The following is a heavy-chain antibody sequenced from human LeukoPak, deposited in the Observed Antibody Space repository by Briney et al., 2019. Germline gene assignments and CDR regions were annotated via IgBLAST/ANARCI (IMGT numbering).Heavy chain of an antibody. J-gene: IGHJ4*02. Sequence: GGSLRLSCAASGFTFSSYWMSWVRQAPGKGLEWVANIKQDGSEKYYVDSVKGRFTISRGNAKNSLYLQMNSLRAEDTAVYYCARDRGDYSFDYWGQGTLVTVSS. CDR2: IKQDGSEK. CDR3: ARDRGDYSFDY. D-gene: IGHD4-17*01. CDR1: GFTFSSYW. V-gene: IGHV3-7*01.